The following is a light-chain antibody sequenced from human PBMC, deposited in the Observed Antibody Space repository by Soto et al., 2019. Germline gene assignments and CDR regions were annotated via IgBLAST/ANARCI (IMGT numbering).Light chain of an antibody. V-gene: IGKV3-20*01. CDR2: GAS. Sequence: EVVLTQSPGTLCLSPGERATLSCRASQSLNSNYLAWYQQKPGQAPRLLIYGASNRATGIPDRLSGSGSGTDFALTISRLEPEDFAVYYCQQYGTSSITFGQGTRLEI. CDR3: QQYGTSSIT. CDR1: QSLNSNY. J-gene: IGKJ5*01.